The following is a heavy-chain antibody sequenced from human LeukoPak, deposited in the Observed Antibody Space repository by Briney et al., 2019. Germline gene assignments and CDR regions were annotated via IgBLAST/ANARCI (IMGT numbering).Heavy chain of an antibody. CDR1: GFTFSSYT. CDR3: AKGGYDFWSGYYWYFQH. J-gene: IGHJ1*01. CDR2: ISYDGSNE. V-gene: IGHV3-30-3*01. D-gene: IGHD3-3*01. Sequence: SGGSLRLSCAASGFTFSSYTMHWVRQAPGKGLEWLAVISYDGSNEHYADSVKGRLTISRDNSKNTLYLQLNSLRTEDTAVYYCAKGGYDFWSGYYWYFQHWGQGTLVTVPS.